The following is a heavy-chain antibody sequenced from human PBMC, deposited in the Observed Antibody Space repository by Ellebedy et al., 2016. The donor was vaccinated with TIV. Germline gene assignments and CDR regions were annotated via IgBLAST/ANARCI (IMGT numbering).Heavy chain of an antibody. Sequence: ASVKVSXXVSTYTLGDLSMHWVRQAPGKGLEWMGGFDPESGEIIYAQKFQGRATMTDDTSTDTVYMELSSLRPDDTAIYYCATEGVEGVPGKYLWGQGTRVSVSS. CDR3: ATEGVEGVPGKYL. CDR1: TYTLGDLS. CDR2: FDPESGEI. J-gene: IGHJ4*02. V-gene: IGHV1-24*01. D-gene: IGHD1-20*01.